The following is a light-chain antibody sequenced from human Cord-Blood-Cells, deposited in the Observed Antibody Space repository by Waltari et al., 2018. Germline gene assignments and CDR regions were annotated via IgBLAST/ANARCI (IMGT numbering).Light chain of an antibody. V-gene: IGKV1-NL1*01. CDR3: QQYYSTPPWT. Sequence: DIQMTQSPSSLSASGGDRVTITCRASQGISNSLAWYKQKPGKAPKLLLYAASRLESGVPSRFSGSGSGTDYTLTISSLQPEDFATYYCQQYYSTPPWTFGQGTKVEIK. CDR1: QGISNS. J-gene: IGKJ1*01. CDR2: AAS.